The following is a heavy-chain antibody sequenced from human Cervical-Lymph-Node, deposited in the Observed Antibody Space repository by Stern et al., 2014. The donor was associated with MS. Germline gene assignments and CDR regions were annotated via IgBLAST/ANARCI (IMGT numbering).Heavy chain of an antibody. CDR2: IYYSGST. J-gene: IGHJ4*02. CDR1: GGSISSGGYY. D-gene: IGHD5-24*01. V-gene: IGHV4-31*03. Sequence: QLQLQESGPGLVKPSQTLSLTCTVSGGSISSGGYYWSWIRQHPGKGLEWIGYIYYSGSTYYNPSLKSRVTISVDTSKNQFSLKLSSVTAADTAVYYSARGRDGYKSHFDYWGQGTLVTVSS. CDR3: ARGRDGYKSHFDY.